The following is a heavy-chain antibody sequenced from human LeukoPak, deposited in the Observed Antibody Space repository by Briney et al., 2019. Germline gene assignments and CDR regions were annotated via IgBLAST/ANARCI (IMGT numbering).Heavy chain of an antibody. V-gene: IGHV3-30*02. CDR3: AKGGRLATYDAFDI. CDR2: IRSDGSNK. J-gene: IGHJ3*02. D-gene: IGHD6-19*01. Sequence: GGSLRLSCTASKFNFSNYGMNWVRQAAGKGLEWVTFIRSDGSNKYYADSVRGRFTISRDNSKNTLYLQIDSLRSEDTAVYYCAKGGRLATYDAFDIWGQGTMVTVSS. CDR1: KFNFSNYG.